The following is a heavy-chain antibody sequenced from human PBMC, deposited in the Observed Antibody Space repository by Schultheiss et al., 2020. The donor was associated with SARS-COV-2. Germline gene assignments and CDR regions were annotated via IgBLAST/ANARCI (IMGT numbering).Heavy chain of an antibody. CDR3: ARETYYYDTSGYYPYYFDY. J-gene: IGHJ4*02. CDR1: GFTFSSYS. V-gene: IGHV3-21*01. Sequence: GGSLRLSCAASGFTFSSYSMNWVRQAPGKGLEWVSSIPSDASSTYYADSVRGRFTISRDNARNSLYLQMNTLRAEDTAVYYCARETYYYDTSGYYPYYFDYWGQGTLVTVSS. D-gene: IGHD3-22*01. CDR2: IPSDASST.